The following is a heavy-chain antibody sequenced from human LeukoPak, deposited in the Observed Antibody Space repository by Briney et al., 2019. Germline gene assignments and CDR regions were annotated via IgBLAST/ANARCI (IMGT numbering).Heavy chain of an antibody. CDR3: FFKQKTAYDILTGYYQAIGAFDI. V-gene: IGHV3-30-3*01. CDR2: ISYDGSNK. Sequence: GGSLRLSCAASGFTFSSYAMHWVRQAPGKGLEWVAVISYDGSNKYYADSVKGRFTISRDNSKNTLYLQMNSLRAEDTAVYFFFFKQKTAYDILTGYYQAIGAFDIWGQGTMVTVSS. D-gene: IGHD3-9*01. CDR1: GFTFSSYA. J-gene: IGHJ3*02.